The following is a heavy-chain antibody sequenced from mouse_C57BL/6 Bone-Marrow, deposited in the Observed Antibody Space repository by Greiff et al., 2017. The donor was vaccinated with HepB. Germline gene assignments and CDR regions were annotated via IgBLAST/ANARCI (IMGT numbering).Heavy chain of an antibody. CDR1: GFTFSDYY. Sequence: EVQLVESGGGLVQPGGSLKLSCAASGFTFSDYYMYWVRQTPEKRLEWVAYISNGGGSTYYPDTVKGRFTISRDNAKNTLYLQMSRLKSEDTAMYYCARPRYFDVWGTGTTVTVSS. CDR3: ARPRYFDV. J-gene: IGHJ1*03. V-gene: IGHV5-12*01. CDR2: ISNGGGST.